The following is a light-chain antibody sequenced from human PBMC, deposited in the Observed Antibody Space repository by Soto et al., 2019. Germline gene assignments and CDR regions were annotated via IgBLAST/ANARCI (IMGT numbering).Light chain of an antibody. CDR1: SSDIGGSKY. CDR2: EVT. V-gene: IGLV2-14*01. J-gene: IGLJ1*01. CDR3: SSYTSSGTVYV. Sequence: QSALTQPASLSGSPGQSITISCTGTSSDIGGSKYVSWYQQHPAKAPKLMIYEVTYRPSGVSDRFSGSKSGNTASLTVSGLQAEDEADYYCSSYTSSGTVYVFGTWTKLTVL.